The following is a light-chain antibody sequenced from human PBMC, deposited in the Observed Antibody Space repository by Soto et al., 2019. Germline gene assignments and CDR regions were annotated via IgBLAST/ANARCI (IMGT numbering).Light chain of an antibody. CDR1: SGHSTYA. Sequence: QSVLTQSPSASASLGASVKLTCTLSSGHSTYAIAWHQQQPEKGPRYLMKLYSDGSHSKGDGIPDRFSGSSSGAERYLSISSLQSEDEADYYCQTWVTGPPWVFGGGTQLTVL. CDR3: QTWVTGPPWV. V-gene: IGLV4-69*01. J-gene: IGLJ3*02. CDR2: LYSDGSH.